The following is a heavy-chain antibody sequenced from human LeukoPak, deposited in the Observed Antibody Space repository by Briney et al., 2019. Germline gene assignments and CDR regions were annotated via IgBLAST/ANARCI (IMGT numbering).Heavy chain of an antibody. V-gene: IGHV3-21*01. CDR3: ARLDATGRDY. J-gene: IGHJ4*02. CDR1: GFTFSSYA. CDR2: ISSSSSYI. D-gene: IGHD2-15*01. Sequence: PGGSLRLSCAASGFTFSSYAMHWVRQAPGKGLEWVSSISSSSSYIYYADSVKGRFTISRDNAKNSLYLQMNSLRAEDTAVYYCARLDATGRDYWGQGTLVTVSS.